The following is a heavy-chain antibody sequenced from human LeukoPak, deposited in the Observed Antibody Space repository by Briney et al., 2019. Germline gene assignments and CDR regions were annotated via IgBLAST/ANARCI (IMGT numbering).Heavy chain of an antibody. V-gene: IGHV1-46*01. CDR1: GYTFTSYA. D-gene: IGHD2/OR15-2a*01. CDR2: INPSGGST. Sequence: GASVKVSCKASGYTFTSYAMNWVRQAPGQGLEWMGIINPSGGSTSYAQKFQGRLTMTRDMSTSTVYMELSSLRSEDTAVYYCARDYGANIAFDIWGQGTMVTVSS. CDR3: ARDYGANIAFDI. J-gene: IGHJ3*02.